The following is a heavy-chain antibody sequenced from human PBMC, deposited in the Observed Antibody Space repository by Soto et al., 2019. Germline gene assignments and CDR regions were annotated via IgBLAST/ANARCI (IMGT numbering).Heavy chain of an antibody. CDR1: GYTFTNYA. CDR2: INAGNGHT. D-gene: IGHD1-20*01. CDR3: ARDKITGSLDY. J-gene: IGHJ4*02. V-gene: IGHV1-3*01. Sequence: ASVKVSCKASGYTFTNYAMQWVRQAPGQRLEWMGWINAGNGHTKYSQNFQGRVTITRDTSTSTAYMELSSLRSEDTAVYYCARDKITGSLDYWGQGTLVPVSS.